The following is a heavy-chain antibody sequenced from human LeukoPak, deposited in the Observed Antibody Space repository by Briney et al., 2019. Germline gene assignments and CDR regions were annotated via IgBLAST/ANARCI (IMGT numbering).Heavy chain of an antibody. V-gene: IGHV4-4*09. J-gene: IGHJ5*02. CDR1: GGSISSYY. D-gene: IGHD1-7*01. CDR2: IYTSGST. Sequence: SETLSLICTVSGGSISSYYWSWIRQPPGKGLEWIGYIYTSGSTNYNPSLESRVTISVDTSKTQFSLKLSSVTAADTAVYYCARLTGTTDNWFDRWGQGTLVTVSS. CDR3: ARLTGTTDNWFDR.